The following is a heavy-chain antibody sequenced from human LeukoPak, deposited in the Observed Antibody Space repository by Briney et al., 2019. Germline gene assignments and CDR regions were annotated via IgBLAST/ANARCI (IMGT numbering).Heavy chain of an antibody. D-gene: IGHD3-10*01. CDR1: GFTFSSYS. V-gene: IGHV3-21*03. Sequence: KTGGPLRLSCAASGFTFSSYSMNWVRQAPGKGLEWVSSISSSSSYIYYADSVKGRITISRDNAKNSLYLQMNSLRTEDTAVYYCTTGCGSGSYCPNFDYWGQGTLVTVSS. J-gene: IGHJ4*02. CDR3: TTGCGSGSYCPNFDY. CDR2: ISSSSSYI.